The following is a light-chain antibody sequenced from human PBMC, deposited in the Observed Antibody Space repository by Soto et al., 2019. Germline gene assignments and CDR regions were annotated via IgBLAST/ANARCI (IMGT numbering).Light chain of an antibody. CDR2: GDN. CDR3: QSYDSSLNRV. J-gene: IGLJ7*01. CDR1: SSNIGANYD. Sequence: QSVLSQPPSVSGAPGQRITISCTGSSSNIGANYDVHWYRQVPGTAPKLLMSGDNNRPSGVADRFSGSKSGTSASLAITRLQAEAAADYYCQSYDSSLNRVFGTGTQLTVL. V-gene: IGLV1-40*01.